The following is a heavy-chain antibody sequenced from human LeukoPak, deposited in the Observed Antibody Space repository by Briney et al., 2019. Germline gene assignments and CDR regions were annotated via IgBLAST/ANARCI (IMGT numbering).Heavy chain of an antibody. CDR3: ASPRVKPFGVVSTGEYFQH. D-gene: IGHD3-3*01. Sequence: PGVSLRLSCAASGFTFSSYAMSWVRQAPGKGLEWVSAISGSGGSTYYADSVKGRFTISRDNSKNTLYLQMNSLRAEDTAVYYCASPRVKPFGVVSTGEYFQHWGRAPWSPSPQ. V-gene: IGHV3-23*01. CDR2: ISGSGGST. CDR1: GFTFSSYA. J-gene: IGHJ1*01.